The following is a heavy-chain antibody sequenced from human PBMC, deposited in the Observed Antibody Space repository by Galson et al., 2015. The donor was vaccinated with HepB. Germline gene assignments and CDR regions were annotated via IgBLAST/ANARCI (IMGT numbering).Heavy chain of an antibody. CDR2: ISSSGSTI. CDR1: GFTFSDYY. Sequence: SLRLSCAASGFTFSDYYMSWIRQAPGKGLEWVSYISSSGSTIYYADSVKGRFTISRDNAKNSLYLQMNSLRAEDTAVYYCARDYSTVTQYYYYYGMDVWGQGTTVTVSS. D-gene: IGHD4-17*01. J-gene: IGHJ6*02. V-gene: IGHV3-11*01. CDR3: ARDYSTVTQYYYYYGMDV.